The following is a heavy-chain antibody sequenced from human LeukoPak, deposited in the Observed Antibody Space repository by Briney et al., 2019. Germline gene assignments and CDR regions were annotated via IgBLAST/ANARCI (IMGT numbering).Heavy chain of an antibody. V-gene: IGHV3-30*03. CDR2: ISFDGGNK. D-gene: IGHD2-2*01. Sequence: PGGSLRLSCAASGFTFRGYGMHWVRQAPGKGLEWVAVISFDGGNKYYADSVKGRFTISRDNSKNTLYLQMNSLRAEDTAVYYCARHRTNWVKGSSTRRVWFDPWGQGTLVTVSS. CDR3: ARHRTNWVKGSSTRRVWFDP. CDR1: GFTFRGYG. J-gene: IGHJ5*02.